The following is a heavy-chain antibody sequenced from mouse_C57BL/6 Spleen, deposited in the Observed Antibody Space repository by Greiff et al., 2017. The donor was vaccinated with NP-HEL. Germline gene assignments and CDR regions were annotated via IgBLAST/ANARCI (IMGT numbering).Heavy chain of an antibody. Sequence: QVHVKQPGAELVKPGASVKMSCKASGYTFTSYWITWVKQRPGQGLEWIGDIYPGSGSTNYNEKFKSKATLTVDTSSSTAYMQLSSLTSEDSAVYYCARVGGYYDAMDYWGQGTSVTVSS. J-gene: IGHJ4*01. CDR2: IYPGSGST. V-gene: IGHV1-55*01. D-gene: IGHD2-2*01. CDR1: GYTFTSYW. CDR3: ARVGGYYDAMDY.